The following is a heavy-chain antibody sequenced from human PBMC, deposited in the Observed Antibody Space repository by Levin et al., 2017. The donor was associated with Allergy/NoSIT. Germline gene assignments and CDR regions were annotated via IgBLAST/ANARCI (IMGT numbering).Heavy chain of an antibody. V-gene: IGHV4-61*02. CDR3: ARDNSADGDYETYYYYYADV. CDR1: GGSITISKYY. D-gene: IGHD4-17*01. CDR2: IFPSGST. Sequence: SETLSLTCTVSGGSITISKYYWTWIRQPAGKGLEWTGRIFPSGSTNYNPSLKSRVTMSVDMSKNQFSLNLSSVTAADTAGYYCARDNSADGDYETYYYYYADVWGKGTRVTVSS. J-gene: IGHJ6*03.